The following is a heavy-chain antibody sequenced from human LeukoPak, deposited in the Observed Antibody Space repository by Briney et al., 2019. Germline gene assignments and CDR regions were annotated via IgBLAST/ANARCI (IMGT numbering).Heavy chain of an antibody. CDR3: SSTYYYDSSGYYY. CDR1: GYSISSGYD. J-gene: IGHJ4*02. V-gene: IGHV4-38-2*01. Sequence: SETLSLTCAVSGYSISSGYDWGWFRQPPGKGLEWIGRIHHSGSTYYNPSLNSRVTISVDTSKNHFSLKLISIAAADTAVYYCSSTYYYDSSGYYYWDQGTLVTVSS. D-gene: IGHD3-22*01. CDR2: IHHSGST.